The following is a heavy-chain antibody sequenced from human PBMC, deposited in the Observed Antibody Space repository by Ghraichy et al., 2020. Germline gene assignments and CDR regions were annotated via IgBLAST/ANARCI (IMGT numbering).Heavy chain of an antibody. CDR3: AKCRGTTWNDALDV. V-gene: IGHV3-7*01. Sequence: GGSLRLSCAASGFMFSSYWVTWVRQAPGKGLGWVANVKPDGGEKNYVGSVKGRFTISRDNTKKSLYLQMNSLRAEDTAVYSCAKCRGTTWNDALDVWGQGTMVTVSS. J-gene: IGHJ3*01. CDR1: GFMFSSYW. CDR2: VKPDGGEK. D-gene: IGHD1-1*01.